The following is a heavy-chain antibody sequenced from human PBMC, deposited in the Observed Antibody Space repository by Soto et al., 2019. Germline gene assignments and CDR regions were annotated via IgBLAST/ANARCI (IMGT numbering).Heavy chain of an antibody. CDR3: ARAVITSTPDLYWFDP. J-gene: IGHJ5*02. V-gene: IGHV1-18*01. CDR2: ISAYNGNT. CDR1: GYTFTSYG. Sequence: RASVKVSCKASGYTFTSYGISWVRQAPGQGLEWMGWISAYNGNTNYAQKLQGRVTMTTDTSTSTAYMELRSLRSDDTAVYYCARAVITSTPDLYWFDPWGQGTLVTVSS. D-gene: IGHD2-2*01.